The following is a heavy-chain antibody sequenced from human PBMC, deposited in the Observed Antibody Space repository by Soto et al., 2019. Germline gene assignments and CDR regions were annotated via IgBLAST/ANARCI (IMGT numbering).Heavy chain of an antibody. CDR3: STNEGRDGYSFDY. V-gene: IGHV1-69*01. Sequence: QVQLVQSGAEVKKPRSSVKVSCKSSGVTFSRQDMRWVRQAPGQGLEWMGGIIPIFGTPQYAEKFQDRVTITTYESTSTAYMELSSLTSEDTAVYYCSTNEGRDGYSFDYWGQGTLVTVSS. CDR2: IIPIFGTP. D-gene: IGHD5-12*01. CDR1: GVTFSRQD. J-gene: IGHJ4*02.